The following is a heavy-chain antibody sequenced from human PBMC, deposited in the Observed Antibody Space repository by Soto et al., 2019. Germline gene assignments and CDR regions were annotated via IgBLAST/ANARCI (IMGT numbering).Heavy chain of an antibody. D-gene: IGHD3-16*01. Sequence: EVQLVESGGGLVQPGRSLRLSCAASGFTFDDHAMHWVRQVPGKGLEWVSAISWNSANIGYADSVKGRFTISRDNAKSPLYLQMNCLRAEDTAFYYCARDFLGGGHPSYNNMEVGGQGTTVTVSS. CDR2: ISWNSANI. CDR3: ARDFLGGGHPSYNNMEV. V-gene: IGHV3-9*01. CDR1: GFTFDDHA. J-gene: IGHJ6*02.